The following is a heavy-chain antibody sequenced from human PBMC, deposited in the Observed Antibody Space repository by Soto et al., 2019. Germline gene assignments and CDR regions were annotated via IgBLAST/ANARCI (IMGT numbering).Heavy chain of an antibody. V-gene: IGHV4-4*02. CDR2: IYHSGST. J-gene: IGHJ6*02. D-gene: IGHD6-6*01. Sequence: PSETLSLTCAVSGGSISSINWWSWVRQPPGKGLEWIGEIYHSGSTNYNPSLKSRVTISVDKSKNQFSLKLSSVTAADTAVYYCAMEEYSSSSARRFDYYYGMDVWGQGTTVTVSS. CDR1: GGSISSINW. CDR3: AMEEYSSSSARRFDYYYGMDV.